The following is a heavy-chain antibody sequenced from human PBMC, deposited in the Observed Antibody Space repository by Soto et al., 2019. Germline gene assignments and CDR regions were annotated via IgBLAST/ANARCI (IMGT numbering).Heavy chain of an antibody. J-gene: IGHJ6*02. CDR1: GGSFSGYY. Sequence: QVQLQQWGAGLLKPSETLSLTCAVYGGSFSGYYWSWIRQPPGKGLEWIGEINLSGSTNYNPSLKSRVTISVDTSKNQFSLKLSSVTAADTAVYYCASFTSYYYGMDVWGQGTTVTVSS. V-gene: IGHV4-34*01. CDR3: ASFTSYYYGMDV. CDR2: INLSGST.